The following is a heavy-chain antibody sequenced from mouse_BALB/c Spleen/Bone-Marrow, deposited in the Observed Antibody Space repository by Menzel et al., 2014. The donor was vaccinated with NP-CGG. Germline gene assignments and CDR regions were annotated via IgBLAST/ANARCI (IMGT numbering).Heavy chain of an antibody. CDR3: ARVYPNAMDY. Sequence: VHVKQSGAELVKPGASVKLSCTASGFNIKDTYMHWVKQRPEQGLEWIGRIDPANGNTKYDPKFQGKATITADTSSNTAYLQLSSLTSEDTAVYYCARVYPNAMDYWGQGTSVTVSS. D-gene: IGHD2-1*01. J-gene: IGHJ4*01. CDR2: IDPANGNT. CDR1: GFNIKDTY. V-gene: IGHV14-3*02.